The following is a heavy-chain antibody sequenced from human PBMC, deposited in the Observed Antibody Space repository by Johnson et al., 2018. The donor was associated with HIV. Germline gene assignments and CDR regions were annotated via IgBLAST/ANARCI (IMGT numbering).Heavy chain of an antibody. Sequence: VQLVESGGGLVKPGGSLRLSCAASGFTFSDYYMSWIRQAPGKGLMWVSRISGDGSSSSYADSVKGRFTISRDNAKNTLYLQLNSLRVEDTAIYYCARAQLLADDAFNNWGQGTMVTVSS. J-gene: IGHJ3*02. CDR1: GFTFSDYY. CDR3: ARAQLLADDAFNN. CDR2: ISGDGSSS. V-gene: IGHV3-74*02. D-gene: IGHD6-6*01.